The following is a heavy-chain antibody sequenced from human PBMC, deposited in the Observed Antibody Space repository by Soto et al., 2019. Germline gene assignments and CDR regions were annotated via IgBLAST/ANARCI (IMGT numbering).Heavy chain of an antibody. CDR2: IYYSGST. CDR1: GGSISSYY. CDR3: ARVSPYGSGSYHFDY. J-gene: IGHJ4*02. V-gene: IGHV4-59*01. D-gene: IGHD3-10*01. Sequence: SETLSLTCTVSGGSISSYYWSWIRQPPGKGLEWIGYIYYSGSTNYNPSLKSRVTISVDTSKNQFSLKLSSVTAADTAVYYCARVSPYGSGSYHFDYWGQGTLVTVSS.